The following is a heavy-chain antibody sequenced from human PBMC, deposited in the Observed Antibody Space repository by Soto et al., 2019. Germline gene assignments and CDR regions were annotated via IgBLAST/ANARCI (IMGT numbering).Heavy chain of an antibody. Sequence: ASVKVACKAYGGTFRSHEISWVRQPPGQGLERMGGIMPILGTANYAQKFKDRLSITTNGSTSTAYMELSSLRPEDTAVYFCARERTGTRGGDYRGQGTLVTVS. CDR3: ARERTGTRGGDY. D-gene: IGHD1-1*01. J-gene: IGHJ4*02. V-gene: IGHV1-69*05. CDR2: IMPILGTA. CDR1: GGTFRSHE.